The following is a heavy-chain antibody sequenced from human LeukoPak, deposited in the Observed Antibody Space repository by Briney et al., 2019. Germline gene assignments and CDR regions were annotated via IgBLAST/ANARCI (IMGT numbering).Heavy chain of an antibody. Sequence: GGSLRLSCAASGFTFNDYYMSWISQAPGKGLEWLSYINIGGTNTHYADSVKGRFTISRDNAKKSLYLEMNNLRAEDTAVYYCATDGAGFDTWGQGVLVTVSS. J-gene: IGHJ5*02. CDR1: GFTFNDYY. V-gene: IGHV3-11*01. CDR2: INIGGTNT. CDR3: ATDGAGFDT.